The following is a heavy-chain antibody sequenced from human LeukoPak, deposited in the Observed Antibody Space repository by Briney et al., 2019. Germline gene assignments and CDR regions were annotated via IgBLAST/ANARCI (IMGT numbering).Heavy chain of an antibody. CDR1: GYTFTGYY. Sequence: ASVKVSCKASGYTFTGYYMHWVRQAPGQGLEWMGWINPNSGGTNYAQKFQGRVTMTRDTSISTAYMELSRLRFDDTAVYYCARARLRKNAFDIWGQGTMVTVSS. D-gene: IGHD2-21*02. CDR2: INPNSGGT. V-gene: IGHV1-2*02. CDR3: ARARLRKNAFDI. J-gene: IGHJ3*02.